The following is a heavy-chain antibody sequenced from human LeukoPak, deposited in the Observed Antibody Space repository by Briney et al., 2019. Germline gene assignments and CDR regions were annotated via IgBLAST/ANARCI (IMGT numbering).Heavy chain of an antibody. CDR3: AREMRGYYPHY. CDR2: IHYSGST. CDR1: GGSISSYY. D-gene: IGHD3-3*01. Sequence: SETLSLTCTVSGGSISSYYWSWIRQPPGKGLEWIGYIHYSGSTNYSPSLKSRVTISVDTSKNQFSLKLSSVTAADTAVYYCAREMRGYYPHYWGQGTLLTVSS. J-gene: IGHJ4*02. V-gene: IGHV4-59*01.